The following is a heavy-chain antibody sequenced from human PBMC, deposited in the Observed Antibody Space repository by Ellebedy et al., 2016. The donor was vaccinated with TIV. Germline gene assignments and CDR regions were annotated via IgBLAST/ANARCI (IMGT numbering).Heavy chain of an antibody. CDR3: ARDTTTMVRGVIRPNWFNP. Sequence: ASVKVSXKASGYTFTSYDINWVRQATGQGLEWMGWMNPNSGNTGYAQKFQGRVTMTRNTSISTAYMELSRLRSDDTAVYYCARDTTTMVRGVIRPNWFNPWGQGTLVTVSS. J-gene: IGHJ5*02. V-gene: IGHV1-8*01. D-gene: IGHD3-10*01. CDR1: GYTFTSYD. CDR2: MNPNSGNT.